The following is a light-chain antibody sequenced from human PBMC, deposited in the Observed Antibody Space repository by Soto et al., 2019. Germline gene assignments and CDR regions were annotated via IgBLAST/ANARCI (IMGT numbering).Light chain of an antibody. J-gene: IGLJ1*01. CDR2: GNS. V-gene: IGLV1-40*01. CDR3: QSYDSSLSGV. Sequence: QSVLTQPPSVSGTPGQRVTISCTGSSSNIGAGYDVHWYQQFPGTDPKLLIYGNSNRPSGVPDRFSGSKSGTSASLAITGVQAEDGADYYCQSYDSSLSGVFGSGTKLTVL. CDR1: SSNIGAGYD.